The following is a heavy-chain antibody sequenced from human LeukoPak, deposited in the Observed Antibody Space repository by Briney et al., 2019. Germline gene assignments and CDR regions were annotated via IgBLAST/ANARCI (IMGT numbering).Heavy chain of an antibody. CDR2: IYYSGST. CDR3: ARGEFYDSSGYYYTKTDAFDI. J-gene: IGHJ3*02. CDR1: GGSISSSSYY. Sequence: PSETLSLTCTVSGGSISSSSYYWGWIRQPPGKGLEWMGSIYYSGSTYYNPSLKSRVTISVDTSKNQFSLKLSSVTAADTAVYYCARGEFYDSSGYYYTKTDAFDIWGQGTMVTVSS. V-gene: IGHV4-39*01. D-gene: IGHD3-22*01.